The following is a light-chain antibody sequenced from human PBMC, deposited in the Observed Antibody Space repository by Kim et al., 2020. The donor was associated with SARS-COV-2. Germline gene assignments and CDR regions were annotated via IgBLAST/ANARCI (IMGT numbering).Light chain of an antibody. CDR3: NSPDNSGNLVI. CDR1: SRRSYY. CDR2: GKN. J-gene: IGLJ2*01. Sequence: ALGQTVRSTCQGDSRRSYYGSWYQQKPGEAPILVIYGKNNRPSGIPDRFSGSSAGNTASLTITGAQAEDEADYYCNSPDNSGNLVIFGGGTQLTVL. V-gene: IGLV3-19*01.